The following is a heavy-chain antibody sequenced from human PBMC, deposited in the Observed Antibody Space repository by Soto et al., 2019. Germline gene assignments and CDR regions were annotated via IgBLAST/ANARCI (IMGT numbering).Heavy chain of an antibody. CDR3: ARVQVPAVGVVDWFDP. CDR1: GYTFTSYS. CDR2: INAGNGKT. V-gene: IGHV1-3*01. D-gene: IGHD2-2*01. J-gene: IGHJ5*02. Sequence: ASVKVSCKASGYTFTSYSMHWVRQAPGQRLEWMGWINAGNGKTQYSQKSQDRVTITRDASASTAYMVLRSLRSEDTAVYFCARVQVPAVGVVDWFDPWGQGTLVTVSS.